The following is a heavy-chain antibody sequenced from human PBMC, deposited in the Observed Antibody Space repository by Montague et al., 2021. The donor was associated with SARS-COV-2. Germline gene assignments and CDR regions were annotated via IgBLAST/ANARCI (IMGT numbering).Heavy chain of an antibody. V-gene: IGHV3-21*01. CDR3: ARDLGGSYVRGMDV. J-gene: IGHJ6*02. CDR2: ISTSSGYI. Sequence: SLRLSCAASGFTFSSYSMNWVRQAPGKGLEWVSSISTSSGYIYDADSVKGRFTISRDNAKNSLYLQMNSLRAEDTAVYYCARDLGGSYVRGMDVWGQGTTVTVS. CDR1: GFTFSSYS. D-gene: IGHD1-26*01.